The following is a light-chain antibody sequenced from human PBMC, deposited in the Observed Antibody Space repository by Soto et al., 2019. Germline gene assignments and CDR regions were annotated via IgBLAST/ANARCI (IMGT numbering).Light chain of an antibody. J-gene: IGKJ4*01. CDR3: PQYNTWPPVT. CDR2: GAS. CDR1: QSVSSN. Sequence: EIVMTQSPATLSVSPGERATLSCRASQSVSSNLAWYQQKPGQAPRLLIYGASTRATGIPARFSGSGSGTEFTLAISSLQSEDFAVYYCPQYNTWPPVTFGGGTKVEIK. V-gene: IGKV3-15*01.